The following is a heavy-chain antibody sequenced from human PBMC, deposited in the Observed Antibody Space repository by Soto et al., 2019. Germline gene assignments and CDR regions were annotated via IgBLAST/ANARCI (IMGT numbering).Heavy chain of an antibody. CDR2: IYYSGST. V-gene: IGHV4-59*08. Sequence: QVQLQASGPGLVKPSETLSLPCTVSGGSISTYYWNWIRQPPGKGLEWIGYIYYSGSTNYNPSLKSLVTISVATSMNQFSLKLSPVTAADTAVYYCARRYGGAFDIWGQGTMVTVSS. CDR1: GGSISTYY. J-gene: IGHJ3*02. CDR3: ARRYGGAFDI. D-gene: IGHD4-17*01.